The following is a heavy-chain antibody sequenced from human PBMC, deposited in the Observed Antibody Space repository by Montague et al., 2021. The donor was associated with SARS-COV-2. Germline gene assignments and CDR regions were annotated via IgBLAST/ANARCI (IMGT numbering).Heavy chain of an antibody. V-gene: IGHV4-4*07. J-gene: IGHJ5*01. CDR2: IYTSGST. CDR3: ARQDAWAYCGDECYRGWFDS. D-gene: IGHD2-21*01. Sequence: SETLSLTCTVSGGSITSYYWSWIRQPAGKGLECIGLIYTSGSTNYNPSLKSRVTMSVDTSRKQFSLKLSSVTAADTAVYYCARQDAWAYCGDECYRGWFDSGGQGTLGTVSS. CDR1: GGSITSYY.